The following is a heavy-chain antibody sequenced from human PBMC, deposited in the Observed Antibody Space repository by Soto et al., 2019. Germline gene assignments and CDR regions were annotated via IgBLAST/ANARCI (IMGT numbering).Heavy chain of an antibody. CDR1: GGSIINYY. Sequence: SETLSLTCSVSGGSIINYYWSWIRQPPGKGLEWIGYIYSSGTTKYNPSLKSRATISIDTPRNQISLTLNSVTVADTAVYYCARGGRVGYQDSWGQGTLVTVSS. CDR3: ARGGRVGYQDS. CDR2: IYSSGTT. D-gene: IGHD3-16*01. V-gene: IGHV4-4*08. J-gene: IGHJ4*02.